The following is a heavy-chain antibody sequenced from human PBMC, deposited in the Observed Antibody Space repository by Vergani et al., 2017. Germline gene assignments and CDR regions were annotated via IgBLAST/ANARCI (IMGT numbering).Heavy chain of an antibody. CDR2: ISPYNHKT. D-gene: IGHD5-24*01. V-gene: IGHV1-18*04. Sequence: QVHLEQSGTEVKKPGDSVTLSCKTSGYTFVNHPITWVRQAPGQGLEWMGWISPYNHKTLYSQKVEGRVTMTSDTSSSTVFLELRRLTSDDTAIYYCARSQMATNDFDLWGRGTLVTVSS. CDR3: ARSQMATNDFDL. J-gene: IGHJ4*02. CDR1: GYTFVNHP.